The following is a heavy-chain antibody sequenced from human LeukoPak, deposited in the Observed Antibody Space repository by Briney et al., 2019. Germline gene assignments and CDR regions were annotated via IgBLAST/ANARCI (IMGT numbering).Heavy chain of an antibody. CDR3: AKDGIVSPYYYFYMDV. J-gene: IGHJ6*03. CDR2: ISGSGARI. Sequence: GGSLRLSCAASGFTFTSQAMNWVRQAPGKGLEWVSSISGSGARIDSADSVKGRFTISRDTSKNTLYLQMNSLRVEDAAVYYCAKDGIVSPYYYFYMDVWGKGTKVTVSS. D-gene: IGHD1-26*01. V-gene: IGHV3-23*01. CDR1: GFTFTSQA.